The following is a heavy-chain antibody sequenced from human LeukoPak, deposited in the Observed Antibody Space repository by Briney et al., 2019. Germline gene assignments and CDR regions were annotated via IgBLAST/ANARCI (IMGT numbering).Heavy chain of an antibody. D-gene: IGHD1-20*01. Sequence: ASVKVSCKASGYTFTSHYMHWVRQAPGQGLEWMGLINPSGGSTSYAQEFQGRVTMTRDTSTSTVYMELSSLRSEDTAVYYCARDGLYNWNDLYFDYWGQGTLVTVSS. J-gene: IGHJ4*02. CDR1: GYTFTSHY. CDR3: ARDGLYNWNDLYFDY. CDR2: INPSGGST. V-gene: IGHV1-46*01.